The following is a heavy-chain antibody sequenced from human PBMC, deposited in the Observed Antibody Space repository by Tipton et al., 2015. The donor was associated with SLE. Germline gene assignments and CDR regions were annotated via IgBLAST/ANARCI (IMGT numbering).Heavy chain of an antibody. Sequence: TLSLTCSVSGASFSDSFWNWIRQCPGKGLEWIGSIYVSGFTNYSPSLKNRLTMSIESSRRQFSLKLTSVSAADTAVYYCARSESNQGLDPWGQGTLVTVSS. V-gene: IGHV4-4*08. D-gene: IGHD4-11*01. CDR3: ARSESNQGLDP. CDR2: IYVSGFT. J-gene: IGHJ5*02. CDR1: GASFSDSF.